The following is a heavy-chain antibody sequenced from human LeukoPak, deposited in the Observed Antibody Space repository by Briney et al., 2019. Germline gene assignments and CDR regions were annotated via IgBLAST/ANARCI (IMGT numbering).Heavy chain of an antibody. D-gene: IGHD1-1*01. CDR1: GFTFSSYG. Sequence: GGSLRLSCAASGFTFSSYGMHWVRQAPGKGLEWVAVISSDGSNKYYADSVKGRFTISRDNSKNTLNLQMNSLRVEDTAVYYCAREYRGWYFDHWGQGTLVTVSS. CDR2: ISSDGSNK. V-gene: IGHV3-30*03. J-gene: IGHJ4*02. CDR3: AREYRGWYFDH.